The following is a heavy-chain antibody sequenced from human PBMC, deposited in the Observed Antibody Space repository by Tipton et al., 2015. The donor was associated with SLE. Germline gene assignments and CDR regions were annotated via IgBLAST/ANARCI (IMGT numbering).Heavy chain of an antibody. CDR3: ARHETLIMEAFDY. Sequence: TLSLTCAVYGGSFSGNYWNWIRQPPGKGLEWIGEINHSGSAKYNPALKSRVTISVDTSKNQFSLKLSSVTAADTAVYYCARHETLIMEAFDYWGQGTLVTVSS. V-gene: IGHV4-34*01. CDR2: INHSGSA. CDR1: GGSFSGNY. J-gene: IGHJ4*02. D-gene: IGHD2-8*01.